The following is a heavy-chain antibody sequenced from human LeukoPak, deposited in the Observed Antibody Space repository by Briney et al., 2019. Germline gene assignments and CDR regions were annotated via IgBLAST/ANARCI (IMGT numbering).Heavy chain of an antibody. J-gene: IGHJ6*03. CDR2: INHSGST. CDR1: GGSFSGYY. V-gene: IGHV4-34*01. D-gene: IGHD3-10*01. CDR3: ARGLTTKGSGRCYYYYMDV. Sequence: SETLSLTCAVYGGSFSGYYWSWIRQPPGKGLEWIGEINHSGSTNYNPSLKSRVTISVDTSKNQFSLKLSSVAAANTAVYYCARGLTTKGSGRCYYYYMDVWGKGTTVTVSS.